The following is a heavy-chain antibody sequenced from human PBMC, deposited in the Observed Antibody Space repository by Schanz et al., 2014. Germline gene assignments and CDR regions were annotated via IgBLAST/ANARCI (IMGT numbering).Heavy chain of an antibody. CDR1: GFAVDNYY. D-gene: IGHD3-10*01. J-gene: IGHJ6*02. CDR2: ISGGGGTT. CDR3: AKDGPGGSGSYSADGGMDV. V-gene: IGHV3-23*01. Sequence: EMQLLESGGGLAQPGGSLRLSCAASGFAVDNYYMSCVRQAPGRGLEWVSAISGGGGTTYYTDSVKGRFTISRDNSKSTLYLQMNSLRAEDTAVYYCAKDGPGGSGSYSADGGMDVWGQGTTVTVSS.